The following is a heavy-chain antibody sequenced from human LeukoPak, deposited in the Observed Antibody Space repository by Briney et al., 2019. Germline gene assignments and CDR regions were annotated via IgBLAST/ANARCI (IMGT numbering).Heavy chain of an antibody. CDR3: ATSKDTAGGPY. CDR2: IRQDGGAT. Sequence: PGGSLRLSCAASGFTFTSYWMTWVRQAPGKGLEWLANIRQDGGATYYGGSVKGRFTISRDNAKNSLFLQMNSPRAEDTAVYYCATSKDTAGGPYWGQGTLVTVSS. D-gene: IGHD5-18*01. J-gene: IGHJ4*02. CDR1: GFTFTSYW. V-gene: IGHV3-7*01.